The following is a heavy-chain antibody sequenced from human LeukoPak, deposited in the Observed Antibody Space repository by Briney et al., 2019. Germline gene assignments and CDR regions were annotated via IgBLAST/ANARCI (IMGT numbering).Heavy chain of an antibody. D-gene: IGHD3-22*01. CDR3: AKGSAGYYDTSGYYYIF. V-gene: IGHV3-30-3*01. CDR1: GFTFSSYA. J-gene: IGHJ4*02. CDR2: ISYDGSNK. Sequence: GGSLRLSCAASGFTFSSYAMHWVRQAPGKGLEWVAVISYDGSNKYYADSVKGRFTISRDNSKNTLYLQMNSLRAEDTAVYFRAKGSAGYYDTSGYYYIFWGQGTLVTVSS.